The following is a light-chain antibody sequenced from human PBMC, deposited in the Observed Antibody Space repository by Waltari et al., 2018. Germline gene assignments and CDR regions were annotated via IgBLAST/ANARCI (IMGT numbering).Light chain of an antibody. CDR2: SNN. CDR1: SSNIGSNG. V-gene: IGLV1-44*01. Sequence: QSVLTQPPSASGTPGQRVTTSCSGSSSNIGSNGVDWYQQLPGTAPKLLIYSNNQRPSGVPDLFSGSKSGISASLAISGLQSDDEADYYCAVWDDSLNGWVFGGGTKLTVL. J-gene: IGLJ3*02. CDR3: AVWDDSLNGWV.